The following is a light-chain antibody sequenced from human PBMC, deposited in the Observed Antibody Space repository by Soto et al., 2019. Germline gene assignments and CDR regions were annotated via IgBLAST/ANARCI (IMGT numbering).Light chain of an antibody. CDR1: QSISSY. Sequence: DIQMTQSPSSLSASVGDRVTITCRASQSISSYLNRYQQKPGKAPKLLIYAASSLQSGVPSRFSGSGSGTDFTRTISSLQPEDFATYYCQQSYSTPLTFGGGTKVEIK. J-gene: IGKJ4*01. CDR3: QQSYSTPLT. CDR2: AAS. V-gene: IGKV1-39*01.